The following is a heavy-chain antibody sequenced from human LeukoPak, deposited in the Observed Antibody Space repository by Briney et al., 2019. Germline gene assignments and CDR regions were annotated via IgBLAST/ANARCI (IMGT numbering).Heavy chain of an antibody. CDR1: GFTFSSYG. CDR3: AKGLYYYDSSGYPH. Sequence: GGSLRPSCAASGFTFSSYGIHWVRQAPGKGLEWVAFIQYDGSNKYYADSVKGRFTISRDNSKNTLYLQMNSLRAEDTAVYYCAKGLYYYDSSGYPHWGQGTLVTVSS. D-gene: IGHD3-22*01. J-gene: IGHJ1*01. CDR2: IQYDGSNK. V-gene: IGHV3-30*02.